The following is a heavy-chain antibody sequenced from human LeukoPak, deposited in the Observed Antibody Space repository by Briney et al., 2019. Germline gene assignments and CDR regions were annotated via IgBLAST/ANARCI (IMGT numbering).Heavy chain of an antibody. CDR1: GYTFTGYY. Sequence: ASVKVSCKASGYTFTGYYIHWVRQAPGQGLEWMGWINPNSGDTNYAQKFQGRVTMTGDTSISTAYMELSRLRSDDTAVYYCARDHDTTLDYWGQGTLITVSS. J-gene: IGHJ4*02. CDR3: ARDHDTTLDY. CDR2: INPNSGDT. V-gene: IGHV1-2*02. D-gene: IGHD1-26*01.